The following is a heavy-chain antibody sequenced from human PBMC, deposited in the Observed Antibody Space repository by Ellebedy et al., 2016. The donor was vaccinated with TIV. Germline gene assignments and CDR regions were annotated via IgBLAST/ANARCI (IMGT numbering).Heavy chain of an antibody. CDR1: GDTFNIYA. D-gene: IGHD3-10*01. CDR3: ARPYGSGRSLGAFDI. Sequence: SVKVSCKLSGDTFNIYAISWVRQAPGQGLEWMGAVLPAFGTANYAQKFQGRLTITSDGSAGTAYMELRGLVFEDTAVYYCARPYGSGRSLGAFDIWGQGTPVTVSS. V-gene: IGHV1-69*13. CDR2: VLPAFGTA. J-gene: IGHJ3*02.